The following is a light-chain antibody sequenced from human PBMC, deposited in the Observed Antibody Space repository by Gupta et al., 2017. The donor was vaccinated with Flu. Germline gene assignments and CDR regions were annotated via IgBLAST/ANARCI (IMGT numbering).Light chain of an antibody. Sequence: EIVMTQSPATLSVSPGARATLSCRASQSISSNLAWYQHKPGLAPRLLNYGASTRATGIADSFSGSGSGTEFTLTISSLESEDFAVYYCQQYDDWPPITFGQGTRLEIK. CDR1: QSISSN. V-gene: IGKV3-15*01. J-gene: IGKJ5*01. CDR3: QQYDDWPPIT. CDR2: GAS.